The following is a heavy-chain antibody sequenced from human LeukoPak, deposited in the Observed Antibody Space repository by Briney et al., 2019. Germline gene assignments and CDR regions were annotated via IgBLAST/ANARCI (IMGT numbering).Heavy chain of an antibody. J-gene: IGHJ3*02. V-gene: IGHV3-66*01. CDR2: IYSGGST. CDR1: RFTASSNY. D-gene: IGHD4-17*01. CDR3: ARVGYGDWLAFDI. Sequence: GGSLRLSCAASRFTASSNYMSWVRHAPEKGLEWGSVIYSGGSTYYANSVKGRFTISRDNSKNTLYLHINSLRAEDTALYYCARVGYGDWLAFDIWGQGTMVTVSS.